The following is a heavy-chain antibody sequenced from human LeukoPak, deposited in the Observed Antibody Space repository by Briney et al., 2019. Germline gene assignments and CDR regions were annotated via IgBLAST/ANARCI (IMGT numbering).Heavy chain of an antibody. CDR3: ARDSGRSATFTIFGVVTPNWFDP. CDR1: GFTFSSYS. V-gene: IGHV3-21*01. Sequence: GGSLRLSCAASGFTFSSYSMNWVRQAPGKGLEWVSSISSSSSYRYYADSVKGRFTISRDNAKNSLYLQMNSLRAEDTAVYYCARDSGRSATFTIFGVVTPNWFDPWGQGTLVTVSS. D-gene: IGHD3-3*01. CDR2: ISSSSSYR. J-gene: IGHJ5*02.